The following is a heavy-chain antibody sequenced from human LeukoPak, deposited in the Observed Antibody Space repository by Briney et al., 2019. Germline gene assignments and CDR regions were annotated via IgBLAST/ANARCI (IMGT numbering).Heavy chain of an antibody. D-gene: IGHD4-11*01. Sequence: GGSLRLSCAASGFTFSSYGMHWVRRAPGKGLEWVAVIWYDESDKYYADSVKGRFTISRDNSKNTLYLQMNSLRAEDTAVYYCARPYSNYAWCFDYWGQGTLVTVSS. CDR1: GFTFSSYG. V-gene: IGHV3-33*01. CDR3: ARPYSNYAWCFDY. CDR2: IWYDESDK. J-gene: IGHJ4*02.